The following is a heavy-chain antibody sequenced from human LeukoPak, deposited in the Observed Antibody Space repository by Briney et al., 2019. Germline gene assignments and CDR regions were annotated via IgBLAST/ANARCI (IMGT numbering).Heavy chain of an antibody. V-gene: IGHV4-39*07. D-gene: IGHD6-6*01. CDR3: ARGARSRAARYKGVGDY. CDR1: GGSISSSSYY. J-gene: IGHJ4*02. CDR2: IYYSGST. Sequence: SETLSLTCTVSGGSISSSSYYWGWIRQPPGKGLEWIGSIYYSGSTYYNPSLKSRVTISVDTSKNQFSLKLSSVTAADTAVYYCARGARSRAARYKGVGDYWGQGTLVTVSS.